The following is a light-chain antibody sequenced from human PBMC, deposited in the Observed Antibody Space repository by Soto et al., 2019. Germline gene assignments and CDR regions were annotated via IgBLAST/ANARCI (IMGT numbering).Light chain of an antibody. V-gene: IGKV1-39*01. CDR3: QQSYSTPQT. Sequence: IQVTQSPSSLSASVGDRVTITCRASQSISNFLNWYQQKPGKAPKLLIHTTSSLQSGVPSRFSASGTGTDFTLTISSLQPEDFATYYCQQSYSTPQTFGGGTKVDI. CDR1: QSISNF. J-gene: IGKJ4*01. CDR2: TTS.